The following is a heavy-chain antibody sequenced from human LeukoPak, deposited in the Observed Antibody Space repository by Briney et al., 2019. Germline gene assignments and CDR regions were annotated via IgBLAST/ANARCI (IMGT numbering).Heavy chain of an antibody. Sequence: GASVKVSCKASGYTFTAYYMHWVRQAPGQGLEWMGWINPNSGGTNYARKFQGRVTMTRDTSISTAYMELSRLRSDDTAVYYCARVLGYGDAPAAFDIWGQGTMVTVSS. CDR1: GYTFTAYY. D-gene: IGHD4-17*01. V-gene: IGHV1-2*02. J-gene: IGHJ3*02. CDR2: INPNSGGT. CDR3: ARVLGYGDAPAAFDI.